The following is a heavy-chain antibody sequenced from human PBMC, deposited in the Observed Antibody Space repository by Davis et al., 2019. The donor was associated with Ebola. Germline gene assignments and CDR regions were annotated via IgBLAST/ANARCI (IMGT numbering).Heavy chain of an antibody. CDR3: AKDTSNIWFDI. V-gene: IGHV3-23*01. J-gene: IGHJ3*02. CDR1: GFIFRNYV. D-gene: IGHD1-26*01. Sequence: GESLKISCAASGFIFRNYVMRWVRQAPGKGLEWVSTLGTSADTYYADSVKRRFTISSDNSRNTRYLQMNGLRVEDTAIYYCAKDTSNIWFDIWGQGTMVTVSS. CDR2: LGTSADT.